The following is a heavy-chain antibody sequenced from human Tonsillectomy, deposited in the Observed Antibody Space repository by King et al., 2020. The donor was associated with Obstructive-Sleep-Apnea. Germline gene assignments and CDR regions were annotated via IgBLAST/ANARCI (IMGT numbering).Heavy chain of an antibody. D-gene: IGHD1-26*01. Sequence: QLQESGPGLVKPSQTLSLTCTVSGGSISSRSYYWSWIRQPPGEGREWIGFIYYTGSTYYNPSVKSRVSISVDTSKNQFSLRLSSVTAADTAVYYCARVGIVGPTRFDYYGLDVWGQGTTVTVSS. V-gene: IGHV4-30-4*01. CDR1: GGSISSRSYY. CDR3: ARVGIVGPTRFDYYGLDV. J-gene: IGHJ6*02. CDR2: IYYTGST.